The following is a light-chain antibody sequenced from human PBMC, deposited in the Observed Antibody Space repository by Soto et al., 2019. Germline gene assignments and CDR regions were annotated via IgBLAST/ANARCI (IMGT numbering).Light chain of an antibody. CDR2: KAS. CDR3: PPDDTYRT. CDR1: QNISIW. Sequence: DIQMTQSPSTLSASVGDRVTITCRASQNISIWLAWYQQKPGKAPKLLLYKASSLESGVASRFSGSGYGTGFTLNISSVQPGDFGRYYGPPDDTYRTFGQGTKVVIK. J-gene: IGKJ1*01. V-gene: IGKV1-5*03.